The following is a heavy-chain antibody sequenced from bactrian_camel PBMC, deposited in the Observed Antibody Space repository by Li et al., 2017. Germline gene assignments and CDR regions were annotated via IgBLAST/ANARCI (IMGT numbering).Heavy chain of an antibody. Sequence: HVQLVESGGGSVQVGGSLRLSCAASVDTSSLYCMAWFHQAPGKDHELVARIDRAGTTWYRDSVKDRFTISKDNAKNTLYLQTNSLKSEDTAMYYCAADCHPAYCEGASPLELERECGGHWGQGTQVTVS. D-gene: IGHD1*01. V-gene: IGHV3S55*01. J-gene: IGHJ4*01. CDR3: AADCHPAYCEGASPLELERECGGH. CDR1: VDTSSLYC. CDR2: IDRAGTT.